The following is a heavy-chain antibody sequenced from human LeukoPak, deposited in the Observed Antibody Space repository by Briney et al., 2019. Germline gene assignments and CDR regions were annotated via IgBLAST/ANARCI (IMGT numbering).Heavy chain of an antibody. D-gene: IGHD2-2*01. J-gene: IGHJ4*02. CDR1: GGSISSYY. CDR3: ARSVVVPAAIDY. CDR2: IYYSGGT. Sequence: SETLSLTCTVSGGSISSYYWSWIRQPPGKGLEWIGCIYYSGGTNYNPSLKSRVTISVDTSKNQFSLKLSSVTAADTAVYYCARSVVVPAAIDYWGQGTLVTVSS. V-gene: IGHV4-59*01.